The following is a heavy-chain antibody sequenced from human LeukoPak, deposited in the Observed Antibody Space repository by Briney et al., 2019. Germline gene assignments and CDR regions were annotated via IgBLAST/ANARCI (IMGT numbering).Heavy chain of an antibody. V-gene: IGHV4-38-2*01. Sequence: SQTLSLTCAVSGYSISSGYYWGWIRQPPGKGLEWIGTIYHSGSTSHSPSLKSRVTISVDTSKNQSFLKLTSVIAADTAVDYCARSGDAYTPNSWGQGTLVTVSS. D-gene: IGHD2-15*01. CDR3: ARSGDAYTPNS. CDR1: GYSISSGYY. J-gene: IGHJ4*02. CDR2: IYHSGST.